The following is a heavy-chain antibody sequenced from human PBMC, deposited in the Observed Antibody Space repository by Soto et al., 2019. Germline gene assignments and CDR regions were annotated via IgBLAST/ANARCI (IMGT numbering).Heavy chain of an antibody. Sequence: QVQLVQSGAEVKKPGASVKVSCKASGYTFTSYGIIWVRQAPGQGLEWMGWISAYNGNTNNAQKLQGRVTMTTDTTTSTANMELRSVRSDDTAVYYCARDPGDYSSSWYGLTPYNWGQGTMVTGSS. J-gene: IGHJ4*02. CDR1: GYTFTSYG. D-gene: IGHD6-13*01. CDR2: ISAYNGNT. V-gene: IGHV1-18*01. CDR3: ARDPGDYSSSWYGLTPYN.